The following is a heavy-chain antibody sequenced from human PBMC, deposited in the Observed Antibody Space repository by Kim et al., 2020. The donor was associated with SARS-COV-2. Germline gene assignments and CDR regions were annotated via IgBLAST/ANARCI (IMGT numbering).Heavy chain of an antibody. D-gene: IGHD3-10*01. J-gene: IGHJ4*02. V-gene: IGHV3-7*03. CDR2: IKQDGSEK. CDR3: ARGFYYGSGSYYNY. CDR1: GFTFSSYW. Sequence: GGSLRLSCAASGFTFSSYWMSWVRQAPGKGLEWVANIKQDGSEKYYVDSVKGRFTISRDNAKNSLYLQMNSLRAEDTAVYYCARGFYYGSGSYYNYWGQGTLVTVSS.